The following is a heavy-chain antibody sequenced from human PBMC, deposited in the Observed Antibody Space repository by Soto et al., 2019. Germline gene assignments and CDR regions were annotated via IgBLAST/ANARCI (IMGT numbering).Heavy chain of an antibody. V-gene: IGHV1-3*01. CDR2: INAGNGNT. Sequence: ASVKVSCKASGDTFTSYEMHWVRQAPGQRLEWMGWINAGNGNTKYSQKFQGRVTITRDTSASTAYMELSSLRSEDTAVYYCARSPFYYYGMDVWGQGTTVTVSS. CDR1: GDTFTSYE. CDR3: ARSPFYYYGMDV. J-gene: IGHJ6*02.